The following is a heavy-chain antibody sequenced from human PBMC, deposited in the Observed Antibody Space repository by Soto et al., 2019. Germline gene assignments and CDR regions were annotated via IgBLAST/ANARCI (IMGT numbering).Heavy chain of an antibody. J-gene: IGHJ6*02. V-gene: IGHV1-2*02. CDR3: ARNMDYYYGPGSGNGHGV. CDR2: INPKFGDT. CDR1: GYTFSAYY. Sequence: QVQLVQSGAEVKEPGDSVRVSCEASGYTFSAYYIHWVRQAPGQGLEWMGWINPKFGDTTYAQDLQGRVTMTMDMSISTVYMELSRLTSDDTAIYYCARNMDYYYGPGSGNGHGVWGQGTTVTVFS. D-gene: IGHD3-10*01.